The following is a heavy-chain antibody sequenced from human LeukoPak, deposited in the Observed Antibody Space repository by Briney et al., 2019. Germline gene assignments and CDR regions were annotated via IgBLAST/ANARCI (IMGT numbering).Heavy chain of an antibody. J-gene: IGHJ4*02. D-gene: IGHD6-13*01. CDR2: IERDGSKK. CDR1: GFTFSSFW. V-gene: IGHV3-7*01. CDR3: ATAPAAADSC. Sequence: PGGSLRLSCAASGFTFSSFWMTWVRQAPGKGLEWVANIERDGSKKTYVDSVKGRFTISRDNARNSLYPQMSSLRAEDTAVYYCATAPAAADSCWGQGTLVAVSS.